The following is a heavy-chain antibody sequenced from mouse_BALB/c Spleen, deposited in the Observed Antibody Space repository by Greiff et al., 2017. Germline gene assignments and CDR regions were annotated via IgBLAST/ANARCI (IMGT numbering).Heavy chain of an antibody. CDR3: ASNDYGSFAY. V-gene: IGHV5-17*02. D-gene: IGHD2-1*01. CDR2: ISSGSSTI. J-gene: IGHJ3*01. Sequence: EVQLVESGGGLVQPGGSRKLSCAASGFTFSSFGMHWVRQAPEKGLEWVAYISSGSSTIYYADTVKGRFTISRDNPKNTLFLQMTSLRSEDTAMYYCASNDYGSFAYWGQGTLVTVSA. CDR1: GFTFSSFG.